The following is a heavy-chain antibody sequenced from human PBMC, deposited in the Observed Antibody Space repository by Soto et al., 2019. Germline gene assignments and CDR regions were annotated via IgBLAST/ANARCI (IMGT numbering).Heavy chain of an antibody. D-gene: IGHD1-1*01. J-gene: IGHJ3*02. V-gene: IGHV4-34*01. CDR2: MSHSGGT. CDR1: GGFVSSGSYY. CDR3: ARVERGTATTVVDAFDI. Sequence: QVKLQQWGAGLLKPSETLSLTCAVYGGFVSSGSYYWSWIRQPPGKGLEWIGEMSHSGGTHFNPSLKSRFTISVDTSKNQFSLMMSSVTAADTALYYCARVERGTATTVVDAFDIWGPGTMVTVSS.